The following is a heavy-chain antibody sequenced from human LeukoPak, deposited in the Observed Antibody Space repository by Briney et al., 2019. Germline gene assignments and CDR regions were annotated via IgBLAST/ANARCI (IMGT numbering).Heavy chain of an antibody. CDR3: ARDSWELRAFDY. V-gene: IGHV4-34*01. CDR2: INHSGST. D-gene: IGHD1-26*01. J-gene: IGHJ4*02. CDR1: AGSFSGYY. Sequence: SETLSLTCAVYAGSFSGYYWSWIRQPPGKGLEWTGEINHSGSTNYNPSLKSRVTISVDTSKNQFSLKLSSVTAADTAVYYCARDSWELRAFDYWGQGTLVAVSS.